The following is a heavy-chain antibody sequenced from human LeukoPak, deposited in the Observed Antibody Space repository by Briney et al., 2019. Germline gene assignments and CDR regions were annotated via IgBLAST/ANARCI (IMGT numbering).Heavy chain of an antibody. V-gene: IGHV3-11*01. J-gene: IGHJ6*02. CDR3: ARVPREPDSGNTTPMDV. CDR2: ISSGGSTI. Sequence: PGGSLRLSCAGSGWTFSDYFMSWIRQAPGKGLEYVAYISSGGSTIYYADSVKGRFTISRHNAKNSLYLQLNSLRAEDTAVYYCARVPREPDSGNTTPMDVWGQGTTVTASS. D-gene: IGHD1-14*01. CDR1: GWTFSDYF.